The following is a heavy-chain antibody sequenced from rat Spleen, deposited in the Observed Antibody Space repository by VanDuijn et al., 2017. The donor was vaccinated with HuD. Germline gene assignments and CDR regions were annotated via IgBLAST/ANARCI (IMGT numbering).Heavy chain of an antibody. CDR3: TTDTFYDGTYYPGGFDY. CDR2: ISAGGDNT. D-gene: IGHD1-12*02. CDR1: GFTFSNYY. V-gene: IGHV5-27*01. J-gene: IGHJ2*01. Sequence: EVQLVESGGGLVQPGRSLKLSYAASGFTFSNYYMAWVRQAPTKGLEWVAYISAGGDNTYYRDSVKGRFTISRDNAKSTLYLQLDSLRSEDTATYYLTTDTFYDGTYYPGGFDYWGQGVMVTVSS.